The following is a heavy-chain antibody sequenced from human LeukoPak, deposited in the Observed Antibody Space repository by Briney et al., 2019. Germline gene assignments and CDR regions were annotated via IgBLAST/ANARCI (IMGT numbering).Heavy chain of an antibody. CDR2: IYPGDSDT. Sequence: GESLKISCKVSGSLFATYWIAWVRQMPGKGLEWMGMIYPGDSDTRYSPSFQGQVTMSADKSITTAYLQWGSLKAWDTAMYYCARVDSAMARPFDYWGQGTLVTVSS. V-gene: IGHV5-51*01. CDR1: GSLFATYW. D-gene: IGHD5-18*01. CDR3: ARVDSAMARPFDY. J-gene: IGHJ4*02.